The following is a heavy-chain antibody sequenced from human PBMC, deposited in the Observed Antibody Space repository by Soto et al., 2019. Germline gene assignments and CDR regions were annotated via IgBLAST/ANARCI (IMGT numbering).Heavy chain of an antibody. CDR3: ARSDTVTDDDFDI. V-gene: IGHV4-31*03. J-gene: IGHJ3*02. Sequence: QVQLQESGPGLVKPSQTLSLTCTVSGGSISSGGYYWSWIRQHPGKGLAWIGYIYYSGSTYYNPSLKSRVNITVDPSKNQFSLTLSSVTAADTAVYYCARSDTVTDDDFDIWGQGTMFTVSS. CDR1: GGSISSGGYY. CDR2: IYYSGST. D-gene: IGHD4-17*01.